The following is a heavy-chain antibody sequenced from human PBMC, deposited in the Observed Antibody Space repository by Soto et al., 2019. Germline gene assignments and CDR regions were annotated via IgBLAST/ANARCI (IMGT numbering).Heavy chain of an antibody. CDR2: MNPNSGNT. V-gene: IGHV1-8*01. D-gene: IGHD3-3*01. J-gene: IGHJ6*02. Sequence: ASVKVSCKASGYTFTSYDINWVLQATGQGLEWMGWMNPNSGNTGYAQKFQGRVTMTRNTSISTAYMELSSLRSEDTAVYYCARGRAVTIFGVVIIAEPYYYGMDVWGQGTTVTVSS. CDR3: ARGRAVTIFGVVIIAEPYYYGMDV. CDR1: GYTFTSYD.